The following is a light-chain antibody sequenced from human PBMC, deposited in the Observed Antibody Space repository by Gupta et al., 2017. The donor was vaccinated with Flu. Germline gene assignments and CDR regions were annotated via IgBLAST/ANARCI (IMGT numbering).Light chain of an antibody. V-gene: IGKV2-28*01. Sequence: VTPGEPAASACMTSKGRRGKSSNSQLAWYLQKPGKAPQLLVYQGSSWECGVPERFTGSGSGTEFTLTISSVEADDFGTYYCQQDYNSSYTFGQGTKLEI. CDR1: KGRRGKSSNSQ. J-gene: IGKJ2*01. CDR3: QQDYNSSYT. CDR2: QGS.